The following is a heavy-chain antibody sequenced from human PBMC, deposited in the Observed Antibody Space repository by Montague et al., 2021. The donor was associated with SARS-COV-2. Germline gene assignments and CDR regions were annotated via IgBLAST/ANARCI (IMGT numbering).Heavy chain of an antibody. CDR2: ISYIGKT. Sequence: SETLSLTCSVSGYSISSGYYWGWIRQPPGKGLELVGFISYIGKTYYTPSLKSRVTISLDSSKNQFSLQARSVTAADTAVYYCVRGWDNRVRDYWGQGTLVTVSS. V-gene: IGHV4-38-2*02. CDR1: GYSISSGYY. J-gene: IGHJ4*02. CDR3: VRGWDNRVRDY. D-gene: IGHD1/OR15-1a*01.